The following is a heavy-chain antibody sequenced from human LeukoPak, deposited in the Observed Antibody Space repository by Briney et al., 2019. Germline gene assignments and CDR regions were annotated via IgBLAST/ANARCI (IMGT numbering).Heavy chain of an antibody. CDR2: IIPIFGTA. Sequence: SVKVSCKASGGTFSSYAISWVRQAPGQGLEWMGGIIPIFGTANYAQKFQGRVTITADESTSTAYVELSSLRSEDTAVYYCARALRVGVGQGPGYWGQGTLVTVSS. V-gene: IGHV1-69*01. CDR3: ARALRVGVGQGPGY. CDR1: GGTFSSYA. J-gene: IGHJ4*02. D-gene: IGHD1-26*01.